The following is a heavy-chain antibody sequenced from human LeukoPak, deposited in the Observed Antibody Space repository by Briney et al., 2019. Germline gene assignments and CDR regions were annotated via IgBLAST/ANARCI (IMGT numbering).Heavy chain of an antibody. D-gene: IGHD6-6*01. J-gene: IGHJ4*02. CDR1: GYTFTSYD. Sequence: ASVKVSCKASGYTFTSYDINWVRQATGQGVEWMGWMNPNSGNTGYAQKFQGRVTMTRNTSISTAYMELSSLRSEDTAVYYCARGRGRGAVSSTKHDYWGQGTLVTVSS. CDR2: MNPNSGNT. CDR3: ARGRGRGAVSSTKHDY. V-gene: IGHV1-8*01.